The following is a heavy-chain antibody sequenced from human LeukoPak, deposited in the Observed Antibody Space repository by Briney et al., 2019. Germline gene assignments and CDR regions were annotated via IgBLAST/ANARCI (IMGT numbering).Heavy chain of an antibody. D-gene: IGHD3-22*01. CDR3: ARDAWGYYDSSGYSFGSQYYMDV. Sequence: TGGSLRPSCAASGFTFSDHAMTWVRQAPGKGLEWVSAISGGGHSTYYADSVRGRFTISRDNSKNTLSLQMNSLTAEDTAFYFCARDAWGYYDSSGYSFGSQYYMDVWGRGTTVTVSS. J-gene: IGHJ6*03. CDR1: GFTFSDHA. CDR2: ISGGGHST. V-gene: IGHV3-23*01.